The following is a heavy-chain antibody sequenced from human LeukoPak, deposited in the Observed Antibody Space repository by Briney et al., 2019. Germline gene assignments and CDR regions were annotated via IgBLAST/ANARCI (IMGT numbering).Heavy chain of an antibody. V-gene: IGHV4-34*01. D-gene: IGHD4-17*01. CDR2: MDHSGRT. CDR3: ARGQGTVTTH. J-gene: IGHJ4*02. Sequence: SETLSLTCAVYGGSFSGYYWSWIRQPPGKGLEWIGEMDHSGRTNSNLSLKSRVTISVDMSRNQFSLRLSSVTAADTAVYYCARGQGTVTTHWGQGTLVTVSS. CDR1: GGSFSGYY.